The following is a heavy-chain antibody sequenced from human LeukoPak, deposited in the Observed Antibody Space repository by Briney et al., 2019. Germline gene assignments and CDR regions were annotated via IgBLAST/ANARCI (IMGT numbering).Heavy chain of an antibody. V-gene: IGHV3-73*01. CDR2: IRSKANSYAT. CDR1: GFTFSGSA. J-gene: IGHJ6*03. CDR3: TSVSVVVIGRDMDV. Sequence: GGSLRLSCAASGFTFSGSAMHWVRQASGKGLGWVGRIRSKANSYATAYAASVKGRFTISRDDSKNTAYLQMNSLKTEDTAVYYCTSVSVVVIGRDMDVWGKGTTVTVSS. D-gene: IGHD3-22*01.